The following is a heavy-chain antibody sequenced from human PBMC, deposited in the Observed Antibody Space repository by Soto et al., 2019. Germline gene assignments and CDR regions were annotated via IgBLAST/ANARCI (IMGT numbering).Heavy chain of an antibody. Sequence: PSETLSLTCAVYGGSFSDYYWSWIRQPPGKGLEWIGEINHSGSTNYNPSLKSRVTISVDTSKNQFSLKLSSVTAADTAVYYCARVRHINAFDIWGQGTMVTVSS. J-gene: IGHJ3*02. V-gene: IGHV4-34*01. D-gene: IGHD1-1*01. CDR1: GGSFSDYY. CDR2: INHSGST. CDR3: ARVRHINAFDI.